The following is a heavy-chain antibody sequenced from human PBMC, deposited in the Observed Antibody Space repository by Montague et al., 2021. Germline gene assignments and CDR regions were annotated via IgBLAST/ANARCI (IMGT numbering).Heavy chain of an antibody. CDR1: GFSFSSLW. CDR2: ITSDGSDT. J-gene: IGHJ5*01. V-gene: IGHV3-74*01. D-gene: IGHD5-18*01. Sequence: SLRLSCAAPGFSFSSLWMHWVRQAPGKGLMWVSQITSDGSDTNYADSVKGRFTISRDNAKSTLYLQMNSLRVEDTAVYYCVRDRPTAWFDSWGQGTLVTVSS. CDR3: VRDRPTAWFDS.